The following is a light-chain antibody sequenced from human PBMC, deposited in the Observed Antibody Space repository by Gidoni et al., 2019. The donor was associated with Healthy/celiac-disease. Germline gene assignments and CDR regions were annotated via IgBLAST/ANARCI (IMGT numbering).Light chain of an antibody. J-gene: IGKJ1*01. CDR1: QSVSSN. CDR3: QQYNNWPWT. Sequence: EIVMTQSPATLSVSPGERATLSCRASQSVSSNLAWYQQKPCQAPRLLIYGASTRATGIPARCSGSGSGTEFTLTISSLQSEDFAVYYCQQYNNWPWTFXQXTKVEIK. CDR2: GAS. V-gene: IGKV3-15*01.